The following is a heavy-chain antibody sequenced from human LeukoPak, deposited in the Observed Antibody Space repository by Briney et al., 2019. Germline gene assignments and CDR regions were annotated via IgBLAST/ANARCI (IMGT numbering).Heavy chain of an antibody. CDR1: GGSISGYY. CDR3: ARAVREMATGAYFDY. Sequence: SETLSLTCTVSGGSISGYYWSWIRQPAGKGLEWIGRIYTSGSTNYNPSLKSRVTMSVDTSKNQFSLKLNSVTAADTAVYYCARAVREMATGAYFDYWGQGTLVTVSS. D-gene: IGHD5-24*01. V-gene: IGHV4-4*07. CDR2: IYTSGST. J-gene: IGHJ4*02.